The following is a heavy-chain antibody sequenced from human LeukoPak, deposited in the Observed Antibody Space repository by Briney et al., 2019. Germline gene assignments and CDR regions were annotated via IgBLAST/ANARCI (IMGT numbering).Heavy chain of an antibody. CDR3: ARQADCSGGSCYGYYYYYYMDV. CDR1: GYSFTSYW. V-gene: IGHV5-51*01. J-gene: IGHJ6*03. D-gene: IGHD2-15*01. Sequence: GESLKISCKGSGYSFTSYWISWVRQMPGKGLEWMGIIYPGDSDTRYSPSFQGQVTISADKSISTAYLQWSSLKASDTAMYYCARQADCSGGSCYGYYYYYYMDVWGKGTTVTVSS. CDR2: IYPGDSDT.